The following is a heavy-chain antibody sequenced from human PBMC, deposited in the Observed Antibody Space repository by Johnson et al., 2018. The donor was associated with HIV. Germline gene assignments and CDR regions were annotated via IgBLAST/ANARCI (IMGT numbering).Heavy chain of an antibody. D-gene: IGHD6-19*01. CDR2: IKSKTDGATT. CDR1: GFTFSNAW. CDR3: AKDRSTGWYPAFDI. V-gene: IGHV3-15*01. Sequence: VQLVESGGGLVKPGGSLRLSCAASGFTFSNAWMTWVRQAPGKGLEWVARIKSKTDGATTDYAAPVKGRFTISRDDSKNTLYLQMNSLRAEDTALYYCAKDRSTGWYPAFDIWGQGTMVTVSS. J-gene: IGHJ3*02.